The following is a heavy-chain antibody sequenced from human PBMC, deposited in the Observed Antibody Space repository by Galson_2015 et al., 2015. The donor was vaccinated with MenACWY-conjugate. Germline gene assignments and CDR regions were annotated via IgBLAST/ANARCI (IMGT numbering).Heavy chain of an antibody. J-gene: IGHJ4*02. D-gene: IGHD1-26*01. CDR1: GSIFNTYW. CDR3: AKTRGASFYLDS. CDR2: INPGGSST. Sequence: SLRLSCAASGSIFNTYWMHWVRQAPGKGLVWVSRINPGGSSTTYADSVKDRFTISRDNAKNTLYLQMNSLRPEDTAVFYCAKTRGASFYLDSWGQGTLVTVSS. V-gene: IGHV3-74*01.